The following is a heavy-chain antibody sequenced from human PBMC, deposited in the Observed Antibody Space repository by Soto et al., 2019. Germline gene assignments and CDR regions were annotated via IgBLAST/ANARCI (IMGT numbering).Heavy chain of an antibody. D-gene: IGHD3-10*01. CDR1: RFTFKNYD. CDR3: AKDRQFRSYYESAGHYNN. CDR2: ISGSGAIT. Sequence: EVQLLESGGGLVQPGGSLRLSCVASRFTFKNYDMRWVRQAPGKGLEWVSGISGSGAITYYADSVRGRFTISRDNSKNTLYLQLNSLRAEDTAIYYCAKDRQFRSYYESAGHYNNWGQGTLVTVSS. V-gene: IGHV3-23*01. J-gene: IGHJ4*02.